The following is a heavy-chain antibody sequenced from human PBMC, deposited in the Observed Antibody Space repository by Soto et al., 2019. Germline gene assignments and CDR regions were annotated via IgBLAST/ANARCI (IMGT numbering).Heavy chain of an antibody. CDR2: ISAYNGDT. J-gene: IGHJ6*03. CDR1: GYTFTSHG. CDR3: ARMVRGSNIDYYHHIDV. V-gene: IGHV1-18*01. D-gene: IGHD3-10*01. Sequence: QVQLVQSGAEVKKPGASVKVSCKASGYTFTSHGISWVRQAPGQGLEWMGWISAYNGDTNYAQKLQGRVTVTTDTSTSTAYMELRSLRSEDTAVYYCARMVRGSNIDYYHHIDVWGKGTTVTVSS.